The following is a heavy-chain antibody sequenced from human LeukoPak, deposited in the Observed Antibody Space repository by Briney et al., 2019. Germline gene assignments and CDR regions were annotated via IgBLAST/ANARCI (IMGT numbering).Heavy chain of an antibody. J-gene: IGHJ4*02. CDR3: AKDGGAYSYGKYHFDH. CDR1: GFTFTSYA. D-gene: IGHD5-18*01. V-gene: IGHV3-23*01. Sequence: GGSLRLSCAASGFTFTSYAMAWVRQVPGKGLEWVSGTCASGDSTYYADSVKGPFTLSRDKSKNTLYLQMNSLRAEDTAVYYCAKDGGAYSYGKYHFDHWGQGTLVTVSS. CDR2: TCASGDST.